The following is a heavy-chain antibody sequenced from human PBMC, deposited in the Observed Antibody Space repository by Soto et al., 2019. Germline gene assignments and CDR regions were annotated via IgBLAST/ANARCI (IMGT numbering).Heavy chain of an antibody. J-gene: IGHJ4*02. CDR1: GNTFTNLD. V-gene: IGHV1-8*01. D-gene: IGHD3-10*01. CDR2: MHADTGKT. CDR3: ARYIFGQGFIS. Sequence: QAQLVQSGAEVKQPGASVKVSCKTSGNTFTNLDLNWVRQASGQGLDWMGWMHADTGKTGHAQKFQGRVSMTRDTSISTAYMELSSLRVEDTAVYYCARYIFGQGFISWGQGTLVTVSS.